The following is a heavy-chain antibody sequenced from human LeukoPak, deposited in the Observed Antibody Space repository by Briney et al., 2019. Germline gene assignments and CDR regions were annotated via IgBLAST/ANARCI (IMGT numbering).Heavy chain of an antibody. Sequence: PSETLSLTCTVSGGSISSYYWSWIRQPPGKGLEWIGYIYYTGCTNYNPSLKSRVTISVDTSKNQFSLELSSVTAADTAVYYCARVGFGNTPHPIDYWGQGTLVTVSS. V-gene: IGHV4-59*01. CDR3: ARVGFGNTPHPIDY. J-gene: IGHJ4*02. CDR2: IYYTGCT. CDR1: GGSISSYY. D-gene: IGHD4-23*01.